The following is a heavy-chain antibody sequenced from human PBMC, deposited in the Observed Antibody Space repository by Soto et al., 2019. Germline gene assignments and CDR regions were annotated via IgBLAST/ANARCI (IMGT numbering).Heavy chain of an antibody. V-gene: IGHV4-31*03. J-gene: IGHJ3*02. CDR3: AVVTGAFDI. CDR1: GTSINRTDYY. Sequence: QVQLQESGPGLVKPSQNLSLTCSVSGTSINRTDYYWSWIRQHPQRGLEWIAYIYYSGRTNYNPSLKSRITISVDSSKNQFSLKLSSMTAADSAVYYCAVVTGAFDIWGQGTMVAVSS. D-gene: IGHD2-21*02. CDR2: IYYSGRT.